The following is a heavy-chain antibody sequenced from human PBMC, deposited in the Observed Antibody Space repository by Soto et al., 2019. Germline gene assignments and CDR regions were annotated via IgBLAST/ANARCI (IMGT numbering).Heavy chain of an antibody. J-gene: IGHJ4*02. Sequence: GGSLRLSCAASGFTFSSYAMNWVRQAPGKGLEWVSLISHSGDYIYYADNVKGRFTISRDNSKNTLYLQMNSLGPDDMAVYYCAQPRFYGGNSHFDYWGQGTLVTVSS. D-gene: IGHD4-17*01. CDR2: ISHSGDYI. V-gene: IGHV3-23*01. CDR1: GFTFSSYA. CDR3: AQPRFYGGNSHFDY.